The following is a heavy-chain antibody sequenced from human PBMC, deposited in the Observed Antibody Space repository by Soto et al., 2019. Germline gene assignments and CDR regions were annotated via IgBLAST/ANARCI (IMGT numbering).Heavy chain of an antibody. CDR3: VKDRLVAVVVPADHVFDI. D-gene: IGHD2-2*01. CDR2: ISSNGGST. V-gene: IGHV3-64D*06. J-gene: IGHJ3*02. Sequence: GGSRRLSCSASGFTFCSYAMHWGRQAPGKVLEYVSAISSNGGSTYYADSVKGRFTISRDTSQNKLYLQMRSLRAEDTAVYYSVKDRLVAVVVPADHVFDIWAQAPMATVS. CDR1: GFTFCSYA.